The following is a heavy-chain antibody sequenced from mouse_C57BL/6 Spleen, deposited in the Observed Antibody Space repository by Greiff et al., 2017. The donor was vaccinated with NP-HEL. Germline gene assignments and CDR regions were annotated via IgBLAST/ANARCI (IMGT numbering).Heavy chain of an antibody. V-gene: IGHV5-4*01. CDR1: GFTFSSYA. D-gene: IGHD3-3*01. CDR2: ISDGGSYT. J-gene: IGHJ3*01. CDR3: ARDRDVDY. Sequence: DVQLVESGGGLVKPGGSLKLSCAASGFTFSSYAMSWVRQTPEKRLEWVATISDGGSYTYYPDNVKGRFTISRDNAKNNLYLQMSHLKSEETAMYYCARDRDVDYWGQGTLVTVSA.